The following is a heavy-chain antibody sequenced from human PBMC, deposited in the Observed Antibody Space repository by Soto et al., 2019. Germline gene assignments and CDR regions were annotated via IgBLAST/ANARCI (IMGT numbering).Heavy chain of an antibody. CDR3: ARDVETSMDALYYFDP. J-gene: IGHJ5*02. CDR2: ISSSSSYI. V-gene: IGHV3-21*01. CDR1: GFTFSDYT. D-gene: IGHD5-18*01. Sequence: PGGSLRLSCTASGFTFSDYTMNWVRQAPGKGLEWVSSISSSSSYINYADSVKGRFTVSRHNAKNSLYLQMNSLRPEDTAFYYCARDVETSMDALYYFDPWGQGTLVTVSS.